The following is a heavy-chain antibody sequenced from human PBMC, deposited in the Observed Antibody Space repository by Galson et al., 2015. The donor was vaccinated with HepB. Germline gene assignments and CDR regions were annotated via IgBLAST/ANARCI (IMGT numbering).Heavy chain of an antibody. J-gene: IGHJ6*02. CDR2: IKSKTDGGTT. CDR1: GFTFSNAW. D-gene: IGHD3-3*01. Sequence: SLRLSCAASGFTFSNAWMSWVRQAPGKGLEWVGRIKSKTDGGTTDYAAPVKGRFTISRDDSKNTLYLQMNSLKTEDTAVYHCHGRPGGYDFWSGYYLSGVILDVWGQGTTVTVSS. CDR3: HGRPGGYDFWSGYYLSGVILDV. V-gene: IGHV3-15*01.